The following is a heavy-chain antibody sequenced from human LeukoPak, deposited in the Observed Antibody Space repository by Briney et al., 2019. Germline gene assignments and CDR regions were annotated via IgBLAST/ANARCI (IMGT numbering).Heavy chain of an antibody. Sequence: GASVKVSCKASGYTFTGYYIHWVRQAPGQGLEWMGWIKPNSGATKYAQRFQGRVTMTRDTSITTAYMELSRLISGDTAVYYCAKGGEDDYGDYWGQGTLVTVSS. CDR2: IKPNSGAT. V-gene: IGHV1-2*02. CDR1: GYTFTGYY. J-gene: IGHJ4*02. CDR3: AKGGEDDYGDY.